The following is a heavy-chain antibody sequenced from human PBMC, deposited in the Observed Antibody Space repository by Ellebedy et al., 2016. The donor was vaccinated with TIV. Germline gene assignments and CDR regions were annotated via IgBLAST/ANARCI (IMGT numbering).Heavy chain of an antibody. V-gene: IGHV3-43D*03. J-gene: IGHJ4*02. CDR1: GFTFDDYA. CDR2: INWDGGST. CDR3: AKDMGAGVRGVPVDY. Sequence: GGSLRLSXAASGFTFDDYAMHWVRQVPGKGLEWVSLINWDGGSTYYADSLQGRFIISRDNSKNSVYLQMRSLRPEDTGLYYCAKDMGAGVRGVPVDYWGQGTLVTVSS. D-gene: IGHD3-10*01.